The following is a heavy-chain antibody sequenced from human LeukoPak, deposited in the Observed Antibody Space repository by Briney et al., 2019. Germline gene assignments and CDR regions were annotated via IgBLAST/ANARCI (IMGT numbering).Heavy chain of an antibody. D-gene: IGHD5-12*01. Sequence: WVRQAPGKGLEWIGSIYYSGSTYYNPSLKSRVTISVDTSKNQFSLKLSSVTAADTAVHYCARHYRYEDAFDIWGQGTMVTVSS. V-gene: IGHV4-39*01. J-gene: IGHJ3*02. CDR2: IYYSGST. CDR3: ARHYRYEDAFDI.